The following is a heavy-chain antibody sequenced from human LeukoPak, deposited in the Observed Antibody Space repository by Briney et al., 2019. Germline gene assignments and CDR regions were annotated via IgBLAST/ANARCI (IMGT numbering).Heavy chain of an antibody. CDR2: VNPNSGHT. J-gene: IGHJ4*02. CDR1: GYTFTSYD. Sequence: ASVKVSCKASGYTFTSYDVNWVRQATGQGLEWMGWVNPNSGHTGYAQKFQGRVTLATNTSVSTAYMELSSLRSEDTAIYYCARGAPGSYCSGGSCPYFDYWGQGTLVSVSS. V-gene: IGHV1-8*01. CDR3: ARGAPGSYCSGGSCPYFDY. D-gene: IGHD2-15*01.